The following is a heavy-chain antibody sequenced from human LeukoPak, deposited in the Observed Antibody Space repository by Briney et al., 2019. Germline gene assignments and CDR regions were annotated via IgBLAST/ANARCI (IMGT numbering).Heavy chain of an antibody. V-gene: IGHV4-59*08. CDR1: GGSLSNYY. Sequence: SETLSLTCSVSGGSLSNYYWTWIRQSPGKGLEWIGNIYYSGVTNYNSSLKSRVTISVGPSRNQLPLKLSSVTAADTAVYYCARNLAVGYSSWFDALDVWGQGTMVTVSS. CDR2: IYYSGVT. J-gene: IGHJ3*01. CDR3: ARNLAVGYSSWFDALDV. D-gene: IGHD6-13*01.